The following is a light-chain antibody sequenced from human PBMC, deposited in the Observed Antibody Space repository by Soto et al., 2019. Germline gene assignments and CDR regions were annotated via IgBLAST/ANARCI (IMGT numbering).Light chain of an antibody. Sequence: EIVLTQSPATLSLSPGERATLSCRASQSVSSYLAWYQQKPGQAPRLLLYDASNRATSIPARFSGSGSGTDFTLTISSLEPEDFAVYYCQQRSNWPLDFGQGTRLEIK. CDR2: DAS. CDR1: QSVSSY. CDR3: QQRSNWPLD. J-gene: IGKJ5*01. V-gene: IGKV3-11*01.